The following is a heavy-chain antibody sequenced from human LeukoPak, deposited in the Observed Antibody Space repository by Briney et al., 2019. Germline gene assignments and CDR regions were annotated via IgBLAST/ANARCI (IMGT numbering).Heavy chain of an antibody. J-gene: IGHJ4*02. D-gene: IGHD6-19*01. CDR3: ARASEWLVEYFDY. CDR1: GFTFSSHS. CDR2: ISSSSSYI. Sequence: GWALSLSCAASGFTFSSHSMNWVRQAPAKGREWVSSISSSSSYIYYADSVKGRFTISRDNAKNSLHLQMTSLRAEDTAVDYCARASEWLVEYFDYWGRGTLVTVSS. V-gene: IGHV3-21*01.